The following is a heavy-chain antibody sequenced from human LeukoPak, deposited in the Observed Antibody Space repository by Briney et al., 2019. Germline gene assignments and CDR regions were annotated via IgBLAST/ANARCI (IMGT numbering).Heavy chain of an antibody. CDR1: GGSFSGYY. V-gene: IGHV4-34*01. CDR2: INHSGST. D-gene: IGHD5-18*01. CDR3: ARCGYSYAVDY. J-gene: IGHJ4*02. Sequence: PSETLSLTCAVYGGSFSGYYWSWIRQPPGKGLEWIGEINHSGSTNYNPSLKSRVTISVDTSKNQFSLKLSSVTAADTAVYYCARCGYSYAVDYWGQGTLVTVSS.